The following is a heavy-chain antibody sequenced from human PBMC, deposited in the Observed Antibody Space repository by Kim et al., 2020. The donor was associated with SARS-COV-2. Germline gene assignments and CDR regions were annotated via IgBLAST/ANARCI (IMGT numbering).Heavy chain of an antibody. V-gene: IGHV3-30-3*01. D-gene: IGHD3-3*01. CDR3: ARSYDLDYFDY. CDR1: GFTFSSYA. Sequence: GGSLRLSCAASGFTFSSYAMHWVRQAPGKGLEWVAVISYDGSNKYYADSVKGRFTISRDNSKNTLYLQMNSLRAEDTAVYYCARSYDLDYFDYWGQGTLVTVSS. J-gene: IGHJ4*02. CDR2: ISYDGSNK.